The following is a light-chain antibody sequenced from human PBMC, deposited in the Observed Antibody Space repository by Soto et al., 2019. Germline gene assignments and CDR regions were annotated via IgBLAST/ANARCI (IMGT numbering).Light chain of an antibody. V-gene: IGKV3-20*01. CDR2: GAS. CDR1: QSVSSSY. Sequence: EIVLTQSPGTLSLSPGERATLSCRASQSVSSSYLAWYQQKPGQAPRLLIYGASSRATGIPARFSGSGSGTDFTLTISRLGPEDFAVYYCQQYASSPVYTFGQGTKLEIK. CDR3: QQYASSPVYT. J-gene: IGKJ2*01.